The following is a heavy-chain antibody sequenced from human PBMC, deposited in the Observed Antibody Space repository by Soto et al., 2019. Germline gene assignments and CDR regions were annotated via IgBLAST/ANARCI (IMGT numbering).Heavy chain of an antibody. CDR2: ISSSGSTI. CDR3: ASGSMVLVTLLHEDV. V-gene: IGHV3-48*02. J-gene: IGHJ6*02. Sequence: EVQLVESGGGLVQPGGSLRLSCAASGFTFNTYGMNWVRQAPAKRLEWVSYISSSGSTIYYADSVKGRFTIARDKAKSSLVLHMNSLRDEDTAVSYCASGSMVLVTLLHEDVWGHGTTVTVSS. D-gene: IGHD3-10*01. CDR1: GFTFNTYG.